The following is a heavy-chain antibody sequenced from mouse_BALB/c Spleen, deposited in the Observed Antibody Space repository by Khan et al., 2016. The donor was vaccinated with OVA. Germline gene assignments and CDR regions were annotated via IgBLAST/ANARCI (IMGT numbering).Heavy chain of an antibody. CDR1: GFSLTSYG. CDR3: ARQPYYHYNIRDY. D-gene: IGHD2-10*01. Sequence: VQLQQSGPGLAAPSQSLSITCTISGFSLTSYGVHWVRQPPGKGLEWLAVIWSDGSTNYNSTLKSRLTITKDNSQSQVFLKMSSLQTDDPAIYFCARQPYYHYNIRDYWGQGTSVTVSS. V-gene: IGHV2-6-1*01. J-gene: IGHJ4*01. CDR2: IWSDGST.